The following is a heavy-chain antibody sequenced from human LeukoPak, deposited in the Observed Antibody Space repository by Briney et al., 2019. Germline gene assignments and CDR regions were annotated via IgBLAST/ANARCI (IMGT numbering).Heavy chain of an antibody. CDR1: GGTFSSYT. V-gene: IGHV1-69*05. Sequence: ASVKVSCKASGGTFSSYTINWVRQAPGQGLEWMGGIIPVFGTANYVQKFQGRVTITRDTSASTAYMELSSLRSEDTAVYYCAGAPSGTFQHWGQGTLVTVSS. CDR2: IIPVFGTA. CDR3: AGAPSGTFQH. J-gene: IGHJ1*01. D-gene: IGHD1-1*01.